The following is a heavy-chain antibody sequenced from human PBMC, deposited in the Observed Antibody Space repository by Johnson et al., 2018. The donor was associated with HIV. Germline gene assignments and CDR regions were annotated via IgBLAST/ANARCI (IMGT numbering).Heavy chain of an antibody. V-gene: IGHV3-7*05. CDR3: VTADRGSA. Sequence: VQLVESGGGLVQPGRSLRLSCAASGFSFEEYAMHWVRQVPGKGLEYVANVNQDGSAKFYVDSVKGRFTISRDNAKNSLYLQMNSLRDEDTAVYYCVTADRGSAWGQGTTVTVSS. J-gene: IGHJ3*01. CDR2: VNQDGSAK. CDR1: GFSFEEYA. D-gene: IGHD1-26*01.